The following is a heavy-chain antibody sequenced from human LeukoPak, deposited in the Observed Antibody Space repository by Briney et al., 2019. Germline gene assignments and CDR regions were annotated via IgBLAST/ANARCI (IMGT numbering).Heavy chain of an antibody. V-gene: IGHV4-31*03. J-gene: IGHJ4*02. Sequence: SETLSLTCSVSGDFISTGGYYWSWIRQHPGKGLEWIGYIYYTGSNYYSPSLKSRLTISIDTSKNQFSLKLSSVTAADTAVYYCARGRRIFGAHWGYYFDSWGQGTLVTASS. CDR3: ARGRRIFGAHWGYYFDS. CDR1: GDFISTGGYY. D-gene: IGHD3-3*02. CDR2: IYYTGSN.